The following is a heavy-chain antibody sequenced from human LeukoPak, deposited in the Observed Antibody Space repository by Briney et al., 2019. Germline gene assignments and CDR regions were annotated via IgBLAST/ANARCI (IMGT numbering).Heavy chain of an antibody. D-gene: IGHD3-10*01. Sequence: GGSLRLSCAASGFTFSSYAMSWVRQAPGKGLEWVSAISGSGGSTYYADSVKGRFTISRDNSKNTLYLQINSLRAEDTAVYYRAKAYPSSWGSYYYDDDAFDIWGQGTMVTVSS. V-gene: IGHV3-23*01. J-gene: IGHJ3*02. CDR3: AKAYPSSWGSYYYDDDAFDI. CDR1: GFTFSSYA. CDR2: ISGSGGST.